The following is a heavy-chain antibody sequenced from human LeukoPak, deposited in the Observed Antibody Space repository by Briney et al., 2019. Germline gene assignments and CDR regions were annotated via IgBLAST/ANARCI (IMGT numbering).Heavy chain of an antibody. CDR3: ARRPGYSYGAFDY. D-gene: IGHD5-18*01. CDR2: IYTSGST. V-gene: IGHV4-4*09. J-gene: IGHJ4*02. Sequence: RPSETLSLTCSVSGGSISSYYWRWIRQPPGKGLGWIGYIYTSGSTNYNPSLKSRVTISVDTSKNQFSLKLSSVTAADTAVYYCARRPGYSYGAFDYWGQGTLVIVSS. CDR1: GGSISSYY.